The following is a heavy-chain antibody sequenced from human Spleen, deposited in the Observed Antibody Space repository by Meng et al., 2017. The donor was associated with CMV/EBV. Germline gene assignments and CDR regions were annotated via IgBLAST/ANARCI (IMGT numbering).Heavy chain of an antibody. Sequence: QGQLVEAGGGVVRPGGALGISCAAVGFTFSGDGMHWGRQAPGKGVEWVAFIRYDGSNKYYADSVKGRFTISRDNSKNTLYLQMNSLRAEDTAVYYCAPPRWGELLSFDYWGQGTLVTVSS. V-gene: IGHV3-30*02. CDR2: IRYDGSNK. CDR3: APPRWGELLSFDY. D-gene: IGHD1-26*01. CDR1: GFTFSGDG. J-gene: IGHJ4*02.